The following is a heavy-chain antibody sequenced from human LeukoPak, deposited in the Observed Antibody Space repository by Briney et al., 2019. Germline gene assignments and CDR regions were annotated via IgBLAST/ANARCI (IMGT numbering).Heavy chain of an antibody. CDR2: INHSGST. D-gene: IGHD5-24*01. J-gene: IGHJ4*02. Sequence: PSETLSLTCAVYGGSFSGYYWSWIRQPPGKGLEWIGEINHSGSTNYNPSLKSRVTISVDTSKNQFSLKLSSVTAADTAVYYCASSRDGYNYYYFDYWGQGTLVTVSS. CDR3: ASSRDGYNYYYFDY. V-gene: IGHV4-34*01. CDR1: GGSFSGYY.